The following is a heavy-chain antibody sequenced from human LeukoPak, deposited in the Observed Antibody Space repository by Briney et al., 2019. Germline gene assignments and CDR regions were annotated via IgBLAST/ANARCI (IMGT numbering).Heavy chain of an antibody. V-gene: IGHV3-66*02. CDR2: IYSGGST. CDR3: ARMIQHNWFDP. CDR1: GFTVSSNY. Sequence: PGGSLRLSCAASGFTVSSNYMSWVRQAPGKGLEWVSVIYSGGSTYYADSVKGRFTISRDNSKNTLYLQMNSLRAEDTAVYYRARMIQHNWFDPWGQGTLVTVSS. D-gene: IGHD3-16*01. J-gene: IGHJ5*02.